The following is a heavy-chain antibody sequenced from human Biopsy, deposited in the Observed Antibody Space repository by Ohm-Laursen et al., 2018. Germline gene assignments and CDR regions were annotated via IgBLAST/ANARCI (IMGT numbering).Heavy chain of an antibody. J-gene: IGHJ4*02. Sequence: SDTLSLTWAVFGKTFSDYQWSWIRQPPGKGLKWIGQINQAGTTNYNPSLKSRVSISADASKYEFSLRLTSVTAADTAVYLCGNEVHGRDYWGLGAQVTVSS. CDR2: INQAGTT. V-gene: IGHV4-34*08. CDR3: GNEVHGRDY. D-gene: IGHD2-15*01. CDR1: GKTFSDYQ.